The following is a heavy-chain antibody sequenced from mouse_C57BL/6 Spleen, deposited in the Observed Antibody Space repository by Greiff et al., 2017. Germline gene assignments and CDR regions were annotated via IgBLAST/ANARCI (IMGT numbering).Heavy chain of an antibody. V-gene: IGHV1-50*01. CDR1: GYTFTSYW. Sequence: VQLQQPGAELVKPGASVKLSCKASGYTFTSYWMQWVKQRPGQGLEWIGEIDPSDSYTNYNQKFKGKATLTVDTSSSTAYMQLSSLTSEDSAVYYCARVSLGYYGKDYWGQGTTLTVSS. J-gene: IGHJ2*01. CDR3: ARVSLGYYGKDY. D-gene: IGHD1-1*01. CDR2: IDPSDSYT.